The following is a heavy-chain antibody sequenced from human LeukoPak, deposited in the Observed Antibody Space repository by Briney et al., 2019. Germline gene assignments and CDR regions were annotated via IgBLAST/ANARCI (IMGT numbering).Heavy chain of an antibody. CDR2: IYSGGST. J-gene: IGHJ4*02. CDR3: ASLVPFDY. Sequence: GGSLRLSCVVSGFPFSSYWMTWVRQAPGKGLEWVSVIYSGGSTYYADSVKGRFTISRDNSKNTLYLQMNSLRAEDTAVYYCASLVPFDYWGQGTLVTVSS. V-gene: IGHV3-53*01. D-gene: IGHD6-13*01. CDR1: GFPFSSYW.